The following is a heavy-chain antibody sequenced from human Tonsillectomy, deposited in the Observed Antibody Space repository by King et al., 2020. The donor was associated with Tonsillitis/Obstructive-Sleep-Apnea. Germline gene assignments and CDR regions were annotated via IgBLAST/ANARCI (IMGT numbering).Heavy chain of an antibody. CDR1: GFTFSSYA. Sequence: VQLVESGGGVVQPGRSLRLSCAASGFTFSSYAMHWVRQAPGKGLEWVAVISYDGSDEYYADSVKGRFTISRDNFKNTVYLQMNSLRAEDTAVYYCARDGGVEMATIENYFDYWGQGTLVTVSS. CDR3: ARDGGVEMATIENYFDY. V-gene: IGHV3-30*04. D-gene: IGHD5-24*01. J-gene: IGHJ4*02. CDR2: ISYDGSDE.